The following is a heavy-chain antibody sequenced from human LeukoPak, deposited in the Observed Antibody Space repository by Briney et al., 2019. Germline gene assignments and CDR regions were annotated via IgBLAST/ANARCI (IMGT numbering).Heavy chain of an antibody. CDR2: IYPDGSQK. CDR3: ARLLGTSTTYDY. V-gene: IGHV3-7*01. Sequence: GGSLTLSCEASGFTFSAHWMSWVRQAPGKGLEWVASIYPDGSQKYYLDSVRGRFTISRDNTKNSLYLQMFSLGAEDTAVYYCARLLGTSTTYDYWGQGTWSPSPQ. D-gene: IGHD1-1*01. CDR1: GFTFSAHW. J-gene: IGHJ4*02.